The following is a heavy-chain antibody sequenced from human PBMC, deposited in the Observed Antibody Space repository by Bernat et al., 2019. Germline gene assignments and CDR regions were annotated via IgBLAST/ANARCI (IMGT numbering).Heavy chain of an antibody. Sequence: QVQLQESGPGLVKPSETLSLTCTVSGGSVSSGSYYWSWIRQPPGKGLEWIGYIYYSGSTNYNPSLKSRVTLSVDTSKNQFSLKLSSVTAADTAVYYCARGQTYYDFWSGYYRPNWFDPWGQGTLVTVSS. V-gene: IGHV4-61*01. CDR2: IYYSGST. D-gene: IGHD3-3*01. CDR1: GGSVSSGSYY. J-gene: IGHJ5*02. CDR3: ARGQTYYDFWSGYYRPNWFDP.